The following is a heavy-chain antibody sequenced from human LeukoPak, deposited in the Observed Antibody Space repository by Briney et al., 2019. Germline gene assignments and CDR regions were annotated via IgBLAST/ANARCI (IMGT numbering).Heavy chain of an antibody. CDR1: GFTFSDCY. J-gene: IGHJ4*02. Sequence: GGSLRLSCAASGFTFSDCYMNWIRQAPGKGLEWVSYISGSGTTINYADSVRGRFTISRDNAKSSLFLQIDSLRAEDTAIYYCARESGSLPLDSWGQGTLVTVSS. V-gene: IGHV3-11*04. CDR3: ARESGSLPLDS. CDR2: ISGSGTTI. D-gene: IGHD1-26*01.